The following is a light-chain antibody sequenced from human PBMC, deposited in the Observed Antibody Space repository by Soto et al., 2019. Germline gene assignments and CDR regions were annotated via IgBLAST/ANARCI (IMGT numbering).Light chain of an antibody. CDR3: QQCHSYPST. CDR2: EAS. CDR1: QGIRSS. J-gene: IGKJ1*01. V-gene: IGKV1-13*02. Sequence: AIQLTQSPSSLSSSVGDRVTITCRASQGIRSSLAWFQQKAGHPPKVLIYEASDLETGVSSRFSGSGSGTDFTLSISSLQPEDFATYYCQQCHSYPSTFGQGTTVEVK.